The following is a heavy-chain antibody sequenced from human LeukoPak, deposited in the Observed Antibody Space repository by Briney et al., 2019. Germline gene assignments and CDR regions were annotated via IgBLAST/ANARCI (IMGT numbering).Heavy chain of an antibody. CDR1: GFSFSAYG. J-gene: IGHJ4*02. Sequence: GGSLRLSCAASGFSFSAYGMNWVRQAPGKGPEWVSSISGTSYYIYYADSVKGRFTISRDNARNSVYLQMTSLRADDTAVYYCARDPRELWGQGTLVIVSS. CDR3: ARDPREL. V-gene: IGHV3-21*03. CDR2: ISGTSYYI.